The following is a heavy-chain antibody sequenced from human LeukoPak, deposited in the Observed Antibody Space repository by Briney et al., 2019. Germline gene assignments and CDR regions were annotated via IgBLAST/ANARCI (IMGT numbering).Heavy chain of an antibody. D-gene: IGHD4-11*01. CDR2: IWSDATNQ. V-gene: IGHV3-33*06. CDR3: AKDAQRGFDDSTSLEH. J-gene: IGHJ5*02. CDR1: GLAFRLFA. Sequence: GRSLSPSCAMSGLAFRLFALHAVCQAPGRGEEWGAVIWSDATNQYYADSVKGRFTISRDNFRRTVSLDMNSLRAEHTAVYYGAKDAQRGFDDSTSLEHWGQGSLVIVSS.